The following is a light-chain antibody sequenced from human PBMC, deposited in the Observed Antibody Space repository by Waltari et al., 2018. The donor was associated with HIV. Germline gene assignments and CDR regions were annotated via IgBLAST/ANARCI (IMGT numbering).Light chain of an antibody. CDR1: QTFSSSY. V-gene: IGKV3-20*01. Sequence: EIVLTQSPGTLSLSPGERATLSCRASQTFSSSYLAWYQQKFGQAPRLLIYGASSRATGIPDRFSGSGSGADFTLTINSLEPEDFAVYYCQHYGSSVLTFGGGTKVEI. CDR3: QHYGSSVLT. CDR2: GAS. J-gene: IGKJ4*01.